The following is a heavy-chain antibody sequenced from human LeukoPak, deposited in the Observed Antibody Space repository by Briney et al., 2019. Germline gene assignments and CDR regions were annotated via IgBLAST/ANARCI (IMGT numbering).Heavy chain of an antibody. CDR1: GFTFSDHY. V-gene: IGHV3-72*01. D-gene: IGHD3-10*01. Sequence: AGGSLRLSCAASGFTFSDHYMDWVRQAPGKGLEWVGRTRNKANSYTTEYAASVKGRFTISRDDSKNSLYLQMNSLKTEDTAVYYCARVKLGSGSYFDYWGQGTLVTVSS. CDR2: TRNKANSYTT. CDR3: ARVKLGSGSYFDY. J-gene: IGHJ4*02.